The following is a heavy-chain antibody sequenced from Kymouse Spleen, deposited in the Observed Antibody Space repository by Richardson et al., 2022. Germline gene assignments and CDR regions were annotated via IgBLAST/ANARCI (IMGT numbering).Heavy chain of an antibody. D-gene: IGHD6-6*01. J-gene: IGHJ3*02. CDR2: INHSGST. V-gene: IGHV4-34*01. Sequence: QVQLQQWGAGLLKPSETLSLTCAVYGGSFSGYYWSWIRQPPGKGLEWIGEINHSGSTNYNPSLKSRVTISVDTSKNQFSLKLSSVTAADTAVYYCASSSSSFDAFDIWGQGTMVTVSS. CDR3: ASSSSSFDAFDI. CDR1: GGSFSGYY.